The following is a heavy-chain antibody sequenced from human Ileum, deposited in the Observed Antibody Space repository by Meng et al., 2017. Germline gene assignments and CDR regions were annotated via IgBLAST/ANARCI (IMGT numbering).Heavy chain of an antibody. Sequence: QVQLQESGPGLVKPSGPRSLTCAVSGTWWSWVRQPPGKGLEWIGEIFQSGRTNYNPSLKSRVTISIDKSKSQISLQLSAVTAADTAVYSCATSNDRDVYYLGYWGQGTLVTVSS. V-gene: IGHV4-4*02. CDR3: ATSNDRDVYYLGY. CDR2: IFQSGRT. D-gene: IGHD3-22*01. CDR1: GTW. J-gene: IGHJ4*02.